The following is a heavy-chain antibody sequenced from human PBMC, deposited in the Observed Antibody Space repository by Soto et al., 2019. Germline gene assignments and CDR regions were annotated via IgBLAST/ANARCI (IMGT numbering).Heavy chain of an antibody. CDR3: VRVPWPPYCGGDCDPSFDY. V-gene: IGHV1-69*06. D-gene: IGHD2-21*02. Sequence: ASVKVSCKASGGTFSSYAISWVRQAPGQGLEWMGGIIPIFGTANYAQKFQGRVTITADKSTSTAYMELSSLRSEDTAVYYCVRVPWPPYCGGDCDPSFDYWGQGTLVTVSS. J-gene: IGHJ4*02. CDR2: IIPIFGTA. CDR1: GGTFSSYA.